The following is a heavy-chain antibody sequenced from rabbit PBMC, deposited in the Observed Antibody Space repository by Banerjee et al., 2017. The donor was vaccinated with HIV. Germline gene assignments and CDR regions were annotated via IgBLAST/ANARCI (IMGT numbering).Heavy chain of an antibody. CDR2: IDPVSVRT. CDR1: GFDFSSYG. V-gene: IGHV1S39*01. Sequence: QEQLVESGGGLVQPGGSLKLSCKASGFDFSSYGVSWVRQAPGKGLDWIGYIDPVSVRTHYASWVNGRFTISKTSSTTVTLQMTSLTAADTATYFCARDDVDGDGADYYSGIGGMDLWGPGTLVTVS. CDR3: ARDDVDGDGADYYSGIGGMDL. J-gene: IGHJ6*01. D-gene: IGHD1-1*01.